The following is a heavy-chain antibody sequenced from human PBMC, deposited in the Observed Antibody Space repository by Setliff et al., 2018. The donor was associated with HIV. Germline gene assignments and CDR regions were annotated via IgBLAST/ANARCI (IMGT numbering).Heavy chain of an antibody. CDR1: GDSLAGSHYS. J-gene: IGHJ6*04. CDR3: ARFGVVILRGLDV. CDR2: LFHTGSS. D-gene: IGHD3-3*01. V-gene: IGHV4-39*01. Sequence: PSETLSLTCTVSGDSLAGSHYSWGWVRQPPGQGLEWLGNLFHTGSSYFNPSLKSRLTMSVDTSKNQFSLSLISMTAADSAVYYCARFGVVILRGLDVWGKGTTVTVSS.